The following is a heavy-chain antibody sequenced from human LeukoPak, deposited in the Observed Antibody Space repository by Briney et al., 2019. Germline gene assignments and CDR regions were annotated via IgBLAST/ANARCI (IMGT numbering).Heavy chain of an antibody. CDR2: MYYSGST. J-gene: IGHJ5*02. D-gene: IGHD3-22*01. V-gene: IGHV4-30-4*01. CDR1: GGSISSGDYY. CDR3: ARPYYYDSRIDP. Sequence: SQTLSLTSTVSGGSISSGDYYWSWIRQPPGKGLEWIAYMYYSGSTYYNPSLKSRVTMSADTSKNQLSLKLSSVTAADTAVYYCARPYYYDSRIDPWGQGILVTVSS.